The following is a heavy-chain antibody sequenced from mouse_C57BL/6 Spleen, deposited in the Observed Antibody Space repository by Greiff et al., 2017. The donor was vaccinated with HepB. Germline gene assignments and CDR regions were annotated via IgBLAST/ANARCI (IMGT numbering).Heavy chain of an antibody. D-gene: IGHD2-3*01. V-gene: IGHV1-55*01. Sequence: QVQLQQPGAELVKPGASVKMSCKASGYTFTSYWINWVKQRPGQGLEWIGDIYPGSGSTNYNEKFKSKATLTVDTSSSTAYMQLSSLTSEESAVYYCARSWDGYSPRDDWGQGTTLTVSS. J-gene: IGHJ2*01. CDR1: GYTFTSYW. CDR3: ARSWDGYSPRDD. CDR2: IYPGSGST.